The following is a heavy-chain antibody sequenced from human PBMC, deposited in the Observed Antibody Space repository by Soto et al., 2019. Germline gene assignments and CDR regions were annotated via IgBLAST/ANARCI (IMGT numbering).Heavy chain of an antibody. CDR2: VNHSGST. CDR1: GGSFSGYY. CDR3: AKGVVVPPAPRRYMDV. J-gene: IGHJ6*03. Sequence: QVPLQQWGAGLLKPSETLSLTCAVYGGSFSGYYWSWVRQAPGNGLEWIGEVNHSGSTNYNPSLKSPVTISADTSKNQFSLKVRSVTAADTAVYYCAKGVVVPPAPRRYMDVWSKGTMVTVSS. V-gene: IGHV4-34*01. D-gene: IGHD2-2*01.